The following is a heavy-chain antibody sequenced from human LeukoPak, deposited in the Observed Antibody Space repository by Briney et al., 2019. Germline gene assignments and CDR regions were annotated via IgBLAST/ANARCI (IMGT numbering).Heavy chain of an antibody. CDR2: FSYGGST. CDR3: ARCIAAAENYQFDY. Sequence: PSETLSLTCSVSGGSIRSYYWNWLRQPPGKGLEWIGYFSYGGSTNYGPSLKSRVTVSGDTSKNQFSLKLRSVTAADTAVYYCARCIAAAENYQFDYWGQGTLVTVSS. J-gene: IGHJ4*02. V-gene: IGHV4-59*01. CDR1: GGSIRSYY. D-gene: IGHD6-13*01.